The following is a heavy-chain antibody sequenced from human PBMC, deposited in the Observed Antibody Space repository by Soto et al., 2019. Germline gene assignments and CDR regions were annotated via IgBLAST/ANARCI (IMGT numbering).Heavy chain of an antibody. CDR1: GGSISSGDYY. D-gene: IGHD3-10*01. Sequence: PSETLSLTCTVSGGSISSGDYYWSWIRQPPGKGLEWIGYIYYSGSTYYNPSLKSRVTISVDTSKNQFSLKLSSVTAADTAVYYCAREGYYGSGRIDYWGQGTLVTVSS. CDR3: AREGYYGSGRIDY. V-gene: IGHV4-30-4*01. J-gene: IGHJ4*02. CDR2: IYYSGST.